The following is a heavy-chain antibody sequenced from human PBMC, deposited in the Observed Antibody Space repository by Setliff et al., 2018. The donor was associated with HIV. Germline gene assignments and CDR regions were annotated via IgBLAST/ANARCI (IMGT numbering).Heavy chain of an antibody. CDR2: ISYSGSP. CDR1: GGSITSHY. D-gene: IGHD2-15*01. CDR3: AGFCSGGSCPDY. Sequence: PSETLSLTCSVSGGSITSHYWTWIRQPPGKGLEWIGVISYSGSPHYNPSLKSRVTIGMDTSKNQVSLTLSSVTAVDTAVYYCAGFCSGGSCPDYWGQGTLVTVSS. J-gene: IGHJ4*02. V-gene: IGHV4-59*11.